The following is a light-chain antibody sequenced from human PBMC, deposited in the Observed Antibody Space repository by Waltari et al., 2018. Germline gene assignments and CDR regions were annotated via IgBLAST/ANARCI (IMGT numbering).Light chain of an antibody. CDR3: QQYDDWPPLT. J-gene: IGKJ4*01. CDR1: QSISRN. Sequence: EIVMTQSPATLSVSPGDGATLPCRASQSISRNLAWYQQRPGQSPRLLIYAASTGATGVPGRFSGSGSGTEFTLSISTLQSEDFGVYYCQQYDDWPPLTFGGGTKVEIK. CDR2: AAS. V-gene: IGKV3-15*01.